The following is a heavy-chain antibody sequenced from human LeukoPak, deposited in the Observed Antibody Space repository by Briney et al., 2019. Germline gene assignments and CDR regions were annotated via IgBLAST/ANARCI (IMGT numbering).Heavy chain of an antibody. V-gene: IGHV3-23*01. CDR1: GFAFSNYV. J-gene: IGHJ4*02. CDR3: ANWDSRSYTFDY. CDR2: ISGSSDNT. D-gene: IGHD1-26*01. Sequence: GGSLRLSCAASGFAFSNYVMSWVRQAPGKGLEWVSSISGSSDNTYHADSAKGRFTISRDNSKNTLFLQMNTLRAEDTAVYYCANWDSRSYTFDYWGQGTLVTVSS.